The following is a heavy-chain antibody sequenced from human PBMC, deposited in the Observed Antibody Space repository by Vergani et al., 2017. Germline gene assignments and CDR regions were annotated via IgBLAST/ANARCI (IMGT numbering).Heavy chain of an antibody. D-gene: IGHD5-24*01. V-gene: IGHV1-69*13. CDR1: GGKFSRHA. Sequence: QVQLVQSGAEVKKPGSSVKVSCKASGGKFSRHAINWVRLAPGQGLECMGRIIPIFRTANYAQKFQGRVTFTADESTNTAYMELSSLRSEDTAVYYCARANVELTTIRGDAFDIWGQGTMVTVSS. J-gene: IGHJ3*02. CDR3: ARANVELTTIRGDAFDI. CDR2: IIPIFRTA.